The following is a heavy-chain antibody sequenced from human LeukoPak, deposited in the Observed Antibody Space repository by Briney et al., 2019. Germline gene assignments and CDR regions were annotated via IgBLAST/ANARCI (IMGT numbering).Heavy chain of an antibody. CDR1: GGTFTSYA. Sequence: ASVKGSCKASGGTFTSYAISWVRQAPGQGLEWMGGIIPIFGTANYAQKFQGRVTITADESTSTAYMELSSLRSEDTAVYYCARHYDFWSGPFDYWGQGTLVTVS. J-gene: IGHJ4*02. D-gene: IGHD3-3*01. CDR3: ARHYDFWSGPFDY. V-gene: IGHV1-69*13. CDR2: IIPIFGTA.